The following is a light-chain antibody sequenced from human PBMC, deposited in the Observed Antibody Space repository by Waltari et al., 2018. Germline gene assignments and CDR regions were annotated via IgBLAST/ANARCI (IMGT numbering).Light chain of an antibody. CDR1: QDLRSW. J-gene: IGKJ1*01. CDR3: QQARSLPWT. Sequence: DIQMNQSPSSVSASVGDTVTISCRAPQDLRSWLAWYQQKPGTAPKVLIYGASILQSGVPSRFSGSGSGTEFTLSINNLQPEDSATYYCQQARSLPWTFGRGTKVEVK. V-gene: IGKV1-12*01. CDR2: GAS.